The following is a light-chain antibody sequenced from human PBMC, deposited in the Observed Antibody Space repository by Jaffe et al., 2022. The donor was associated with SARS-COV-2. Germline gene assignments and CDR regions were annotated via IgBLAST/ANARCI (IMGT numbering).Light chain of an antibody. CDR2: GNY. CDR3: GTWDTSLSAWV. CDR1: SSNIGKNP. Sequence: QSVLTQPPSVSAAPGQKVTISCSGSSSNIGKNPVSWFQQLPGTAPKLLIFGNYERPSGIPDRFSGSKSGTSATLGITGLQTGDEADYYCGTWDTSLSAWVFGGGTELTVL. V-gene: IGLV1-51*01. J-gene: IGLJ3*02.